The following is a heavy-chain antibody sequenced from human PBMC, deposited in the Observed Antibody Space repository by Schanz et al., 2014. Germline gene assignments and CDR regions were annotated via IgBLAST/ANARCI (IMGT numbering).Heavy chain of an antibody. J-gene: IGHJ4*02. V-gene: IGHV3-66*02. CDR2: IYSGGNT. CDR3: AKEDRNHNSDYVY. Sequence: EVQLVESGGGLVQPGGSLRLSCAASGFTVSSNYMSWVRQAPGKGLEWVSVIYSGGNTYYADSVKGRFTISRDDSKNTLYLQMNSLRPEDTAVYYCAKEDRNHNSDYVYWGQGTLVTVSS. CDR1: GFTVSSNY. D-gene: IGHD3-22*01.